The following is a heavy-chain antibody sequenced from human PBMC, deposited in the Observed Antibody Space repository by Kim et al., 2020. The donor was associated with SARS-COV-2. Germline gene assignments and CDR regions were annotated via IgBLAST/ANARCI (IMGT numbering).Heavy chain of an antibody. V-gene: IGHV3-49*03. Sequence: GGSLRLSCTTSGFSFRDSFMSWFRQAPGKGLEWVGFIRTKGYGGTEYAASVKGRFTISRDDSKNIAYLQMDRLKTEDTAVYYCTRGHTSVLYWGQGTLVT. D-gene: IGHD1-1*01. J-gene: IGHJ4*02. CDR1: GFSFRDSF. CDR2: IRTKGYGGT. CDR3: TRGHTSVLY.